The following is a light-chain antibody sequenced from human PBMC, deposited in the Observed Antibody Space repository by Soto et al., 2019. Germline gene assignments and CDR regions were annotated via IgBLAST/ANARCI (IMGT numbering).Light chain of an antibody. CDR1: QSINSW. V-gene: IGKV1-5*01. CDR2: DAS. CDR3: QQYNSYPYT. J-gene: IGKJ2*01. Sequence: DIQMTQSPSTLSASIGDRVTITCRASQSINSWLAWYQQKPGKAPKLLIYDASSLESGVASRFSGSGSGTEFTLTISSLQPDDFATYCCQQYNSYPYTFGQWTKLEIK.